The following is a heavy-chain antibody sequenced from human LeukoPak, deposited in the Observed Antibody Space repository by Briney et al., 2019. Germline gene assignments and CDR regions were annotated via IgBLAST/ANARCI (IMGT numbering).Heavy chain of an antibody. CDR2: ISSSSSTI. CDR1: GFTFSSYS. Sequence: TGGSLRLSCAASGFTFSSYSMNWVRQAPGKGLEWVSYISSSSSTIYYADSVKGRFTISRDNAKNSLYLQMNSLRAEDTAVYYCARDGGGTVTPGYYGMDVWGQGTTVTVSS. V-gene: IGHV3-48*01. CDR3: ARDGGGTVTPGYYGMDV. D-gene: IGHD4-4*01. J-gene: IGHJ6*02.